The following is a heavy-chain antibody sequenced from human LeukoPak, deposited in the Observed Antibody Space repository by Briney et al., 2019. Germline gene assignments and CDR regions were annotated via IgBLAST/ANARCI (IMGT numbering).Heavy chain of an antibody. CDR2: INTHSGGT. Sequence: GASVKVSCKASGYTFTDYYMHSVRQAPGKGLHWMGWINTHSGGTSYAQKFQGRVSMTRDTSISTGFMELKSLRSDDTAVYYCARVVSSRGFDYWGQGTLVTVSS. CDR1: GYTFTDYY. V-gene: IGHV1-2*02. D-gene: IGHD2-2*01. J-gene: IGHJ4*02. CDR3: ARVVSSRGFDY.